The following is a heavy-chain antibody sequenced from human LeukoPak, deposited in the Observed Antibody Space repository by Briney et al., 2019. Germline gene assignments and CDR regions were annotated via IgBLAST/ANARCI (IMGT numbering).Heavy chain of an antibody. CDR1: GFTFSGSA. D-gene: IGHD3-22*01. CDR2: IRSKANSYAT. CDR3: AKGDSSGYYSYFDY. Sequence: GGSLRLSCAASGFTFSGSAMHWVRQASGKGLEWVGRIRSKANSYATAYAASVKGRFTISRDDSKNTAYLQMNSLKTEDTAVYYCAKGDSSGYYSYFDYWGQGTLVTVSS. V-gene: IGHV3-73*01. J-gene: IGHJ4*02.